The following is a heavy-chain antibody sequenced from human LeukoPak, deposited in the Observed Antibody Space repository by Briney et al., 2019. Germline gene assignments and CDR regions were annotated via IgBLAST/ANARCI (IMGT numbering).Heavy chain of an antibody. CDR1: GFTFSRFW. D-gene: IGHD3-9*01. CDR3: VAGHYDSYG. V-gene: IGHV3-7*01. CDR2: INEDGSDK. Sequence: GGSLRLSCVGSGFTFSRFWMSWVRQAPGKGLECVANINEDGSDKYYVESLRGRFTISRDNAKNSLFLQMNSLRAEDTAIYYCVAGHYDSYGRGQGTLVTVSS. J-gene: IGHJ4*02.